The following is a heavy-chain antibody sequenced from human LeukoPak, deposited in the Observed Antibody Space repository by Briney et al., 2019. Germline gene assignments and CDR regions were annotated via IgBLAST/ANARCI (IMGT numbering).Heavy chain of an antibody. CDR3: ARNDYGDYEDYYGMDV. CDR1: GFTFSSYG. J-gene: IGHJ6*02. V-gene: IGHV3-33*01. Sequence: GRSLRLSCAASGFTFSSYGMHWVRQAPGKGLEWVAVIWYDGSNKYYADSVKGRFTISRDNSKNTLYLQMNSLRAEDAAVYYCARNDYGDYEDYYGMDVWGQGTTVTVSS. CDR2: IWYDGSNK. D-gene: IGHD4-17*01.